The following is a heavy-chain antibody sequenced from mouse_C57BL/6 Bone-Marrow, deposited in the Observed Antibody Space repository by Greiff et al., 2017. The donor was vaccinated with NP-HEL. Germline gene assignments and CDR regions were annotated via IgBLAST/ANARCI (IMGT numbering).Heavy chain of an antibody. D-gene: IGHD2-5*01. V-gene: IGHV5-9-1*02. CDR1: GFTFSSYA. Sequence: EVKLVESGEGLVKPGGSLKLSCAASGFTFSSYAMSWVRQTPEKRLEWVAYISSGGDYIYYADTVKGRFTISRDNARNTLYLQMSSLKSEDTAMYYCTRDKHYSNPAWFAYWGQGTLVTVSA. CDR2: ISSGGDYI. CDR3: TRDKHYSNPAWFAY. J-gene: IGHJ3*01.